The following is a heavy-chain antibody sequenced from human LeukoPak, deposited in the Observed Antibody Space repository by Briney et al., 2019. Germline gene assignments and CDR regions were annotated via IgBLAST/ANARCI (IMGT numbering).Heavy chain of an antibody. D-gene: IGHD3-22*01. CDR2: ISNSDYST. J-gene: IGHJ4*02. CDR3: AKFYSSGYYDSFDY. V-gene: IGHV3-23*01. Sequence: QAGGSLRLSCAASGFTFSSYAMSWVRQAPGKGLEWVSTISNSDYSTYYADSVKGRFTISRANSENTLYLQMNSLRAEDTAVYYCAKFYSSGYYDSFDYWGQGTLVTVSS. CDR1: GFTFSSYA.